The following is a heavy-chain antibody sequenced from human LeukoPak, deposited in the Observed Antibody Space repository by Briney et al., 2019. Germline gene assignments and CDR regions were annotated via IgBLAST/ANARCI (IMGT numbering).Heavy chain of an antibody. J-gene: IGHJ4*01. CDR3: ARQGAYIIDY. CDR2: IFDVGRT. D-gene: IGHD3-10*01. V-gene: IGHV4-4*02. Sequence: PSGTLSLTCAVSGGSVGSIYWWSWVRQPPGKGLEWIGEIFDVGRTNYNPSLKSRVTMSVDKSKNQFSLKLTSVTAADTAVYYCARQGAYIIDYWGQGTTVTVSS. CDR1: GGSVGSIYW.